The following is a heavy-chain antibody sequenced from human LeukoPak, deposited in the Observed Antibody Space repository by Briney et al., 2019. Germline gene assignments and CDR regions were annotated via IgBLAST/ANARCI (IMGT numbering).Heavy chain of an antibody. CDR2: ISSSSSYI. CDR3: ARDQWLRLPESYYYYYYGMDV. D-gene: IGHD5-12*01. J-gene: IGHJ6*02. Sequence: PGGPLRLSCAASGFTFSSYSMNWVRQAPGKGLEWVSSISSSSSYIYYADSVKGRFTISRDNAKNSLYLQMNSLRAEDTAVYYCARDQWLRLPESYYYYYYGMDVWGQGTTVTVSS. CDR1: GFTFSSYS. V-gene: IGHV3-21*01.